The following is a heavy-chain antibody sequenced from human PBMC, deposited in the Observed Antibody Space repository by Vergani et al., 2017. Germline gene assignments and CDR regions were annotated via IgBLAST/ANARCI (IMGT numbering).Heavy chain of an antibody. Sequence: EVQVVESGGGLIKPGGSLRLSCVVSGITFKNAWINWVRQAPGKGLEWIGRIRSKNDGGTADYAAPLKGRFTISRDDSKDSAFLLVNNLKTEDTAVYFCARTLKFLDMDVWGKGTTVTVSS. J-gene: IGHJ6*04. D-gene: IGHD3-3*01. V-gene: IGHV3-15*01. CDR1: GITFKNAW. CDR3: ARTLKFLDMDV. CDR2: IRSKNDGGTA.